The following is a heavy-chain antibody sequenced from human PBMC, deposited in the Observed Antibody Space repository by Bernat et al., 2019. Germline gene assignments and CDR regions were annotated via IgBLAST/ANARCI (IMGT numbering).Heavy chain of an antibody. CDR1: GGSISSGGYY. CDR3: ARDCGGDCYSYAFDI. D-gene: IGHD2-21*01. V-gene: IGHV4-31*03. J-gene: IGHJ3*02. Sequence: QVQLQESGPGLVKPSETLSLTCTVSGGSISSGGYYWSWIRQHPGKGLEWIGYIYYSGSTYYNPSLKSRVTISVDTSKNQFSLKLSSVTAADTAVYYCARDCGGDCYSYAFDIWGQGTMVTVSS. CDR2: IYYSGST.